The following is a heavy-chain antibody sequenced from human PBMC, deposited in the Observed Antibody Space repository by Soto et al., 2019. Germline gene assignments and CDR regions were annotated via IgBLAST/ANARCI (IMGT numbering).Heavy chain of an antibody. CDR3: ARELRYTAVAGGSDY. D-gene: IGHD6-19*01. V-gene: IGHV4-39*02. J-gene: IGHJ4*02. CDR1: GGSISSSSYY. CDR2: VFYNGAT. Sequence: QLQLQESGPGLVKPSETLSLICTVSGGSISSSSYYWGWIRQPPGKGLEWIGTVFYNGATQYNPALKRRVTLSVDTSKTQFSLKLSSVTAADPAVYYCARELRYTAVAGGSDYWGQGTLVTVSS.